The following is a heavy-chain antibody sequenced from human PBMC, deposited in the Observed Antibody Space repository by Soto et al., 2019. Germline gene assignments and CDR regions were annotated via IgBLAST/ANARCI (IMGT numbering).Heavy chain of an antibody. CDR2: IKPDGSER. V-gene: IGHV3-7*01. CDR3: ARDWNGGGWSLDY. Sequence: EVQVVESGGGLVQPGGSLRLSCAGSGFTISNDWMSWVRQAPGKGLEWVANIKPDGSERNYVDSVKGRFTISRDNAKNSLYLQMDSLSVEDTALYYCARDWNGGGWSLDYWGQGTVVTVSS. D-gene: IGHD6-19*01. CDR1: GFTISNDW. J-gene: IGHJ4*02.